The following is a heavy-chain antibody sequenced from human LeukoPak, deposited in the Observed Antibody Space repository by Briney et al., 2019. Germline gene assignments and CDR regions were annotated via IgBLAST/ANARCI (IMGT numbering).Heavy chain of an antibody. CDR3: ARSPAIEVVTDYYYYYGMDV. D-gene: IGHD3-22*01. CDR2: IYSGGST. V-gene: IGHV3-53*01. J-gene: IGHJ6*02. CDR1: GFTVSSNY. Sequence: GGSLRLSCAASGFTVSSNYMSWVRQAPGKGLEWVSVIYSGGSTYYADSVKGRFTISRDNSKNTLYLQMNSLRAEDTAVYYCARSPAIEVVTDYYYYYGMDVWGQGTTVTVSS.